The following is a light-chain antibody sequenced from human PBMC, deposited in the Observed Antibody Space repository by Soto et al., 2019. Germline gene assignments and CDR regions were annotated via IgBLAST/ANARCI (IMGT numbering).Light chain of an antibody. Sequence: QSVLTQPASVSGSPGQSNTISYTGTSSDVGGYNYVSWYQQHPGKAPKLMIYEVSNRPSGVSNRFSGSKSGNTASLTISGLQAEDEADYYCSSYTSSSTLYVFGTGTKVTVL. J-gene: IGLJ1*01. V-gene: IGLV2-14*01. CDR2: EVS. CDR1: SSDVGGYNY. CDR3: SSYTSSSTLYV.